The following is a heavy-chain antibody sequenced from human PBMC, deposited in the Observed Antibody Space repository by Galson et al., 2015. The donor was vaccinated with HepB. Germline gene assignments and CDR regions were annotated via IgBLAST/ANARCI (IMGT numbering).Heavy chain of an antibody. CDR1: GFTLSDQY. CDR3: TSPKAWERYGMDV. D-gene: IGHD1-26*01. CDR2: SRDKAKSYTT. V-gene: IGHV3-72*01. Sequence: SLRLSCAASGFTLSDQYMDWVRQAPGKGLEWVGRSRDKAKSYTTDYAASVKGRFTIPRDDSEDSVYLQMNSLKTEDTAVYYCTSPKAWERYGMDVWGRGTTVTVSS. J-gene: IGHJ6*02.